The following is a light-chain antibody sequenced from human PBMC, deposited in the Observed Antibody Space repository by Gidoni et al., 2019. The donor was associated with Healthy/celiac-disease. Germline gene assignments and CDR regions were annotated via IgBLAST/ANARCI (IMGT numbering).Light chain of an antibody. Sequence: DIQMTQSPSSLSASVGDRVTITCRASQSIISYLNWYQQKPGKAPKLLIYAASSLQSGVPSRFSGSGSGTDFTLTIISLQPEDFATYYCQQSYSTPYSVGQGTKLEIK. CDR1: QSIISY. J-gene: IGKJ2*03. CDR2: AAS. V-gene: IGKV1-39*01. CDR3: QQSYSTPYS.